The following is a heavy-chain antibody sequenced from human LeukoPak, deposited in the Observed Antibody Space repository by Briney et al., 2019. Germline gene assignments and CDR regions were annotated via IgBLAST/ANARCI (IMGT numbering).Heavy chain of an antibody. CDR2: INPSGGST. J-gene: IGHJ4*02. CDR1: GYTFTSYY. V-gene: IGHV1-46*01. Sequence: ASVMVSCKASGYTFTSYYMHWVRQAPGQGLEWMGIINPSGGSTSYAQKFQGRVTMTRDTSTSTVYMELSSLRSEDTAVYYCAREWSRDGCLTHWGQGTLVTVSS. CDR3: AREWSRDGCLTH. D-gene: IGHD5-24*01.